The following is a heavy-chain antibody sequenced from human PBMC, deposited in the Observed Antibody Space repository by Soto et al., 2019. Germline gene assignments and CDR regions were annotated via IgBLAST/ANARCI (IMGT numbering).Heavy chain of an antibody. CDR3: ARDIVLLWFGEFSRYGMDV. J-gene: IGHJ6*02. CDR1: GFTFSSYS. V-gene: IGHV3-21*01. D-gene: IGHD3-10*01. Sequence: GGSLRLSCAASGFTFSSYSMNWVRQAPGKGLEWVSSISSSSSYIYYADSVKGRFTISRDNAKNSLYLQMNSLRAEDTAVYYCARDIVLLWFGEFSRYGMDVWGQGTTVTVSS. CDR2: ISSSSSYI.